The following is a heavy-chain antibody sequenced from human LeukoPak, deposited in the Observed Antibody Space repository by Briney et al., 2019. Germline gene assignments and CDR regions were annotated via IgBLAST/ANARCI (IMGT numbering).Heavy chain of an antibody. J-gene: IGHJ4*02. V-gene: IGHV1-18*01. CDR1: GYTFTSYG. CDR3: ARGASVVLIAGALDY. Sequence: ASVKVSCKASGYTFTSYGISWVRQAPGQGLEWMGWISVYNGNTNYAQKFQGRVTMTTDTSTNTAYMELRSLISDDTAVYYCARGASVVLIAGALDYWGQGTLVTVSS. D-gene: IGHD2-15*01. CDR2: ISVYNGNT.